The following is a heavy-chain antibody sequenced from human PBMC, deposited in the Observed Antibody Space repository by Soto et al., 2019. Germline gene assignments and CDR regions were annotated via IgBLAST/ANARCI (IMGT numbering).Heavy chain of an antibody. CDR2: IVPIVDTS. CDR1: GCTFSSYA. J-gene: IGHJ4*02. V-gene: IGHV1-69*12. Sequence: QVQLVQSGAEVRQPASSVKVSCKTSGCTFSSYAISWVRQAPGQGIEWMGGIVPIVDTSTYAQKFQGRVTITADESTSTVYMELSSLRSDDTALYYCVRGVAIPGYPANWGQGTLVTVSS. CDR3: VRGVAIPGYPAN. D-gene: IGHD5-12*01.